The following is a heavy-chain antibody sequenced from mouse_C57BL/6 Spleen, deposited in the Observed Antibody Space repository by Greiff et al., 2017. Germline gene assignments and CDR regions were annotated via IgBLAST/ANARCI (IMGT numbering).Heavy chain of an antibody. D-gene: IGHD1-1*01. Sequence: VQLQQPGAELVRPGTSVKLSCKASGYTFTSYWMHWVKQRPGQGLEWIGVIDPSDSYTNYNQKLKGKATLTVDTSSSTAYMQLSSLTSEDSAVYYCARWGTTVVYWGQGTLVTVSA. CDR2: IDPSDSYT. CDR3: ARWGTTVVY. J-gene: IGHJ3*01. CDR1: GYTFTSYW. V-gene: IGHV1-59*01.